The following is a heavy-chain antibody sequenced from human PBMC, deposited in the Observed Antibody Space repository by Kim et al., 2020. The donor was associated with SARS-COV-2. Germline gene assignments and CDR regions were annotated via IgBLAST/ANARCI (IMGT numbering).Heavy chain of an antibody. CDR3: ARGSHVASPYDILTGSPVDP. D-gene: IGHD3-9*01. Sequence: GGSLRLSCAASGFTFSSYDMHWVRQATGKGLEWVSAIGTAGDTYYPGSVKGRFTISRENAKNSLYLQMNSLRAGDTAVYYCARGSHVASPYDILTGSPVDPWGQGTLVTVSS. CDR1: GFTFSSYD. CDR2: IGTAGDT. V-gene: IGHV3-13*04. J-gene: IGHJ5*02.